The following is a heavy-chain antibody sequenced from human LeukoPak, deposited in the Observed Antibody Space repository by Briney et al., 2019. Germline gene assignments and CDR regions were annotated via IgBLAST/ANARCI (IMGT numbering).Heavy chain of an antibody. Sequence: GGSLRLSCAASGFTFSSYSMNWVRQAPGKGLEWVSCISSSSSYIYYADSVKGRFTISRDNAKNSLYLQMNSLRAEDTAVYYCARAHNWKYGSFDFWGQGTLVTVSS. CDR2: ISSSSSYI. CDR1: GFTFSSYS. CDR3: ARAHNWKYGSFDF. D-gene: IGHD1-7*01. J-gene: IGHJ4*02. V-gene: IGHV3-21*01.